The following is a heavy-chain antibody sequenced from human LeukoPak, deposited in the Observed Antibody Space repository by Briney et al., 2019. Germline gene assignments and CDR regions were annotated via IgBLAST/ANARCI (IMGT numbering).Heavy chain of an antibody. CDR1: GFTFDDYA. J-gene: IGHJ3*02. V-gene: IGHV3-9*01. D-gene: IGHD2-15*01. CDR3: AKDALGRDDAFDI. CDR2: ISWNSGSI. Sequence: PGGSLRLSCAASGFTFDDYAMHWVRQAPGKGLEWVSGISWNSGSIGYADSVKGRFTISRDNAKNSLYLQMNSLRAEDTALYYCAKDALGRDDAFDIWGQGTMVTVSS.